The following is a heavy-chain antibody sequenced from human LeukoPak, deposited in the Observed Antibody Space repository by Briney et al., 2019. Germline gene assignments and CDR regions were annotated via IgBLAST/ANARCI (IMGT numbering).Heavy chain of an antibody. D-gene: IGHD4-23*01. CDR1: GYPFRRYP. J-gene: IGHJ5*02. Sequence: GGSLTLPCAPSGYPFRRYPKSGAPHAPGRGLEWVTTISGSDDTAYFADSMKGRFTISRDNSKNTPYLQMNSLRAEDTAVYYCAQGDYGGNAGRHWFDPWGQGTPVTVSS. CDR3: AQGDYGGNAGRHWFDP. V-gene: IGHV3-23*01. CDR2: ISGSDDTA.